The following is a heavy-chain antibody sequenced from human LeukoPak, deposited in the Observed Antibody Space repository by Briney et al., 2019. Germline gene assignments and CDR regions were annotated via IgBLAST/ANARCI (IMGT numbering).Heavy chain of an antibody. CDR3: AKGSRYYYDNSGYYNFDY. D-gene: IGHD3-22*01. J-gene: IGHJ4*02. CDR2: ISWNRGSI. Sequence: GGSLRLSCAASGFTFDDYAMHWVRQAPGKGLEWVSGISWNRGSIGYADSVKGRFIISRDNAKNSLYLQMNSLRAEDTALYYCAKGSRYYYDNSGYYNFDYWGQGTLVTVSS. CDR1: GFTFDDYA. V-gene: IGHV3-9*01.